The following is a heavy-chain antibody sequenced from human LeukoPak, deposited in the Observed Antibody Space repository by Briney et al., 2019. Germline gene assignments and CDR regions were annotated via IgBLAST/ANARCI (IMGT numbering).Heavy chain of an antibody. V-gene: IGHV1-69*06. J-gene: IGHJ6*03. CDR1: GGTLSSYA. CDR2: IIPIFGTA. Sequence: SVKVSCKASGGTLSSYAISWVRQAPGQGLEWMGGIIPIFGTANYAQEFQDRVTITADKSTSTAYMELSSLRSEDTAVYYCARVVGLTGYSSTWYSGYYYYMDVWGKGTTVTVSS. CDR3: ARVVGLTGYSSTWYSGYYYYMDV. D-gene: IGHD6-13*01.